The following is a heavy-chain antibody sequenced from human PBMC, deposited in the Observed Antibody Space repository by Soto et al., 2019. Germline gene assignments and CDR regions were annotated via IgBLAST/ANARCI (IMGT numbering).Heavy chain of an antibody. CDR2: IIPIFGTA. Sequence: SVKVSCKASGGTFSSYAISWVRQAPGQGLEWMGGIIPIFGTANHAQKFQGRVTITADESTSTAYMELSSLRSEDTAVYYCAREGYCSGGSCYHFDYWAQGTLVTVSS. J-gene: IGHJ4*02. CDR3: AREGYCSGGSCYHFDY. CDR1: GGTFSSYA. D-gene: IGHD2-15*01. V-gene: IGHV1-69*13.